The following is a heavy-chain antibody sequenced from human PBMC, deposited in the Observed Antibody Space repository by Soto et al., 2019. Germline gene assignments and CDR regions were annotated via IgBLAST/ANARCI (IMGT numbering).Heavy chain of an antibody. CDR1: GFMSSRYW. V-gene: IGHV3-74*01. CDR2: IDSDGSDT. Sequence: PGGSLRLSCAASGFMSSRYWMHWVRQAPGKGPVWVSHIDSDGSDTTYADSVKGRFTISRDNSKNTLYLQMNSLRAEDTAVYYCARDQGTGYSGSYPDDYWGQGTLVTVSS. D-gene: IGHD1-26*01. J-gene: IGHJ4*02. CDR3: ARDQGTGYSGSYPDDY.